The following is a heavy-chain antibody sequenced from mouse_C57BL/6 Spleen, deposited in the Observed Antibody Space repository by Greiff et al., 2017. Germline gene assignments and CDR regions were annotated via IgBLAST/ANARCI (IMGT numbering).Heavy chain of an antibody. Sequence: EVQLVESGGGLVQPGGSLSLSCAASGFTFTDYYMSWVRQPPGKALEWLGFIRNKANGYTTEYSASVKGRFTISRDNSQSILYLQMNALRAEDSATYYCARGYGNYDYYAMDYWGQGTSVTVSS. V-gene: IGHV7-3*01. D-gene: IGHD2-10*02. CDR1: GFTFTDYY. CDR2: IRNKANGYTT. CDR3: ARGYGNYDYYAMDY. J-gene: IGHJ4*01.